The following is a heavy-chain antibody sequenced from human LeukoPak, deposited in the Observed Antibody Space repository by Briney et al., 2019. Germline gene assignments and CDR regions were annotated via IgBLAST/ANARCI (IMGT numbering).Heavy chain of an antibody. V-gene: IGHV1-18*01. D-gene: IGHD1-26*01. CDR1: AHTLTTYG. CDR3: ARGWELHD. Sequence: GASVKVSCKASAHTLTTYGISWVRQAPRRGLEWLGWINSKETQTNRAQKLQGRVTMTTDTSTSTAFLDLRSLRSDDTAVYFCARGWELHDWGQGTLVTVSS. CDR2: INSKETQT. J-gene: IGHJ4*02.